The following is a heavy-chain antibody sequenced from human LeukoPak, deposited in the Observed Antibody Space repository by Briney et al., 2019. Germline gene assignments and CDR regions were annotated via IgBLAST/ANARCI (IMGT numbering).Heavy chain of an antibody. Sequence: SQTLSLTGTVSGGSISSGGYYWSWIRQHPGKGLEGIGYIYYSGSTYYNPSLKSRVTISVDTSKNQFSLKLSSVTAADTAVYYCARDSSIGWFDPWGQGTLVTVSS. CDR3: ARDSSIGWFDP. J-gene: IGHJ5*02. CDR1: GGSISSGGYY. CDR2: IYYSGST. V-gene: IGHV4-31*03. D-gene: IGHD6-19*01.